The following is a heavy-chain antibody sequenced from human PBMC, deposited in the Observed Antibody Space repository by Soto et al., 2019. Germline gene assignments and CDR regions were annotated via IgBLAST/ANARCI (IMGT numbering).Heavy chain of an antibody. CDR2: INPKFGDT. J-gene: IGHJ6*02. V-gene: IGHV1-2*02. CDR1: GYTFTAYY. Sequence: QVQLVQSGAEVKEPGDSVRVSCEASGYTFTAYYIHWVRQAPGQGLEWMGWINPKFGDTTYAQDFQGRVSMTRDMSSSTVYMELSRLTSDDTAIYYCARSMDYYYGPGSGNGHGFWGQGTTVTVFS. CDR3: ARSMDYYYGPGSGNGHGF. D-gene: IGHD3-10*01.